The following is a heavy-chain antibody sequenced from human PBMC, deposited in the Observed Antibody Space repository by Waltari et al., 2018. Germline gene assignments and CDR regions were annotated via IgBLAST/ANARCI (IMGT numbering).Heavy chain of an antibody. V-gene: IGHV1-2*04. CDR1: GYTLTAYY. D-gene: IGHD6-13*01. CDR2: INPNSGGT. J-gene: IGHJ4*02. Sequence: QVQLVQSGAEVKKPGPSVRVSCKPSGYTLTAYYIPWFRQAPGQGLEWMGWINPNSGGTNYAQKFQGWVTMTRDTSISTAYMELSRLRSDDTAVYYCARVGAAAGPLDYWGQGTLVTVSS. CDR3: ARVGAAAGPLDY.